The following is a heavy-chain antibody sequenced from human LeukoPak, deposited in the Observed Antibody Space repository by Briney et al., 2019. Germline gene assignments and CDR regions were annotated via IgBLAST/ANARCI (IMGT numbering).Heavy chain of an antibody. J-gene: IGHJ4*02. CDR1: GLTFSSYA. CDR3: AKDLWAIVVEPAAMQAGVVGGDFDY. D-gene: IGHD2-2*01. V-gene: IGHV3-23*01. CDR2: ISGGGDVT. Sequence: PGRYLRLSCPASGLTFSSYAMSWVRQARGQGLMWVSTISGGGDVTYYADSVKGRFTISRDNSKNTLYLQMSSLRAEDTAVYYCAKDLWAIVVEPAAMQAGVVGGDFDYWGQGTLVTVSS.